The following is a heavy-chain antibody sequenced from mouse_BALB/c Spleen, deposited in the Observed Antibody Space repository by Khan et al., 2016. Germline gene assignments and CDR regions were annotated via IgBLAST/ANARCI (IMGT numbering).Heavy chain of an antibody. D-gene: IGHD1-1*01. Sequence: VRLQQSGPELVKPGASVKMSCKASGYTFTSYVMHWVKQKPGQGLEWIGYINPYNDGTKYNEKFKGKATLTSDKSSSTAYMELSSLTSEDSAVYYCAIGWGHYYGSSYLDYWGQGTTLTVSS. CDR3: AIGWGHYYGSSYLDY. CDR2: INPYNDGT. J-gene: IGHJ2*01. V-gene: IGHV1S136*01. CDR1: GYTFTSYV.